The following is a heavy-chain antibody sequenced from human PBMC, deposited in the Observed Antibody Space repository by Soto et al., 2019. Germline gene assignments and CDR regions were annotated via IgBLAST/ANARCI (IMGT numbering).Heavy chain of an antibody. CDR3: ARIYCSSIRCSSHFDY. CDR2: IYYSGST. CDR1: GAXISGFY. Sequence: SETLSLTCTVSGAXISGFYWSWIRQPPGKGLEWIGSIYYSGSTTYNPSLKSRVTISVDTSKNQFSLKLTSVTAADTAVYFCARIYCSSIRCSSHFDYWGQGTLVTVSS. J-gene: IGHJ4*02. V-gene: IGHV4-59*08. D-gene: IGHD2-2*01.